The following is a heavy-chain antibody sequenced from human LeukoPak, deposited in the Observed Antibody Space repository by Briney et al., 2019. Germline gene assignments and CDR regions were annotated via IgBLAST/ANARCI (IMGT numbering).Heavy chain of an antibody. D-gene: IGHD3-22*01. CDR2: ISWDGGST. V-gene: IGHV3-43D*03. CDR3: AKDAGYDSSGYCDY. J-gene: IGHJ4*02. Sequence: GGSLRLSCAASGFTFDDYAMHWVRQAPGKGLEWVSLISWDGGSTYYADSVKGRFTISRDNSKNSLYLQMNSLRAEDTALYYCAKDAGYDSSGYCDYWGQGTLVTVSS. CDR1: GFTFDDYA.